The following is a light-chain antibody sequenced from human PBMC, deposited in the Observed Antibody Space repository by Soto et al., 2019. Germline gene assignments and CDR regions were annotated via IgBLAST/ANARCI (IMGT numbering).Light chain of an antibody. CDR1: SSDVGGYNY. J-gene: IGLJ1*01. V-gene: IGLV2-8*01. CDR3: SSHAASNNPFV. Sequence: QSALTQPPSASGSPGQSVTISCTGTSSDVGGYNYVSWYQQHPGKAPKVLIYDVNKRPSGVPDRFSGSKSGNTASLTVSGLQAEDEADYYCSSHAASNNPFVFGTGTQLTVL. CDR2: DVN.